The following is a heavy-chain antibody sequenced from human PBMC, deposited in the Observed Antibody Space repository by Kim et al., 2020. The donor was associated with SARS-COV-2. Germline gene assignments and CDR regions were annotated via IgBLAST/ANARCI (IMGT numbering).Heavy chain of an antibody. D-gene: IGHD2-21*02. V-gene: IGHV5-10-1*01. CDR3: VRHIDHCGADCFSLLGAFDV. CDR2: INPSDSYT. Sequence: GESLKISCKSAGYVFTSYWISWVRQMPGKGLEWMGRINPSDSYTNYRPSLQGHVSISLDKSSNTAFLHWNSLEASDTAVYYCVRHIDHCGADCFSLLGAFDVWGQGTVVAVS. J-gene: IGHJ3*01. CDR1: GYVFTSYW.